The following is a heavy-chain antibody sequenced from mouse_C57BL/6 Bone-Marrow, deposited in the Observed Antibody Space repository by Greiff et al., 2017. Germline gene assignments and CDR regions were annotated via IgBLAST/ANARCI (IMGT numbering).Heavy chain of an antibody. CDR1: GFTFSSYG. CDR2: ISRGGSYI. V-gene: IGHV5-6*01. J-gene: IGHJ1*03. Sequence: EVMLVESGGDLVKPGGSLKLSCAASGFTFSSYGMSWVRQTPDKRLEWVATISRGGSYIYYPDSVKGRFTISRNDAKNTLYLQMSSLKSEDTAMYYCARHGDYYGSSYWDFDVWGTETTVTVSS. D-gene: IGHD1-1*01. CDR3: ARHGDYYGSSYWDFDV.